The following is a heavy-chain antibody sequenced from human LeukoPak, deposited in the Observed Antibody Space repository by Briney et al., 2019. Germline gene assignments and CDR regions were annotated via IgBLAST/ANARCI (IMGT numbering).Heavy chain of an antibody. J-gene: IGHJ4*02. Sequence: GGSLRLSCAASGFTFSSYAMSWVRQAPGKGLEWVSAISGSGGSTYYADSVKGRFTISRDNSKNTLYLQMNSLRAEDTAVYYCAKGPYGSGGYYKDYWGQGTLVTVSS. D-gene: IGHD3-10*01. CDR1: GFTFSSYA. CDR2: ISGSGGST. V-gene: IGHV3-23*01. CDR3: AKGPYGSGGYYKDY.